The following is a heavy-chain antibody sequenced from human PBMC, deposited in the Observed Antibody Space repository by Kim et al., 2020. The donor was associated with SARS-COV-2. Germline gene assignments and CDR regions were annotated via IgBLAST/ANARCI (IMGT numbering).Heavy chain of an antibody. V-gene: IGHV4-30-4*01. Sequence: SETLSLTCTVSGGSISSGDYYWSWIRQPPGKGLEWIGYIYYSGSTYYNPSLKSRVTISVDTSKNQFSLKLSSVTAADTAVYYCASVTVTSYYYYGMDVWGQGTTVTVSS. J-gene: IGHJ6*02. CDR1: GGSISSGDYY. D-gene: IGHD4-17*01. CDR3: ASVTVTSYYYYGMDV. CDR2: IYYSGST.